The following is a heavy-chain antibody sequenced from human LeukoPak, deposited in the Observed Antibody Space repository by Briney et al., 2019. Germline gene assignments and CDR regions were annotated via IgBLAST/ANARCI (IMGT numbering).Heavy chain of an antibody. CDR2: IIPIFGTA. V-gene: IGHV1-69*06. CDR1: GYTFTSYA. Sequence: GASVKVSCKASGYTFTSYAISWVRQAPGQGLEWMGGIIPIFGTANYAQKFQGRVTMTEDTSTDTAYMELSSLRSEDTAVYYCATGVSRRAYYYYYMDVWGKGTTVTVSS. J-gene: IGHJ6*03. D-gene: IGHD3-16*02. CDR3: ATGVSRRAYYYYYMDV.